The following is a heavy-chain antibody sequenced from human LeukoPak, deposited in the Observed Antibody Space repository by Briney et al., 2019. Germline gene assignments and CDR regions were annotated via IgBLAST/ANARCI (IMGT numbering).Heavy chain of an antibody. V-gene: IGHV3-74*01. CDR2: INSDGSST. Sequence: GGSLRLSCVASGFTFSSYSMHWVRHAPGKGLVWVSRINSDGSSTSYADSVKGRFTISRDNAKNTLYLQMNSLRAEDTAVYYCAREDFYYYYYMDVWGKGTTVTVSS. J-gene: IGHJ6*03. CDR1: GFTFSSYS. CDR3: AREDFYYYYYMDV.